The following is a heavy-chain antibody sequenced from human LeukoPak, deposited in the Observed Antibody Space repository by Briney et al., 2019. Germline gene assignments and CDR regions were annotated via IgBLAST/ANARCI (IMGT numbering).Heavy chain of an antibody. V-gene: IGHV3-30*02. D-gene: IGHD2-2*01. CDR3: ARGLPSSTRTYNWFDP. Sequence: GGSLGLSCAASGFTFSTYGMHWVRQAPGKGLEWVAFIHYDGGNEYNGDSVKGRFTISRDNSKNTLYLQMNSLRPEDTAVYYRARGLPSSTRTYNWFDPWGPGTLVAVSS. J-gene: IGHJ5*02. CDR2: IHYDGGNE. CDR1: GFTFSTYG.